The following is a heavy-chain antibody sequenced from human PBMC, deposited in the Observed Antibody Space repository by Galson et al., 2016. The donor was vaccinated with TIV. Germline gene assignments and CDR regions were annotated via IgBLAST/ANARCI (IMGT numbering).Heavy chain of an antibody. CDR2: IYARGNS. V-gene: IGHV4-61*02. CDR1: GGSISSGNYY. Sequence: TLSLTCTVSGGSISSGNYYWSWIRQSAGMGLEWIGRIYARGNSDYNPSLRSRVTISADTSKNQFSLRLSSVTAIDTAVYYCAREEGDYSNCAFYWGQGTLVTVSS. J-gene: IGHJ4*02. CDR3: AREEGDYSNCAFY. D-gene: IGHD4-11*01.